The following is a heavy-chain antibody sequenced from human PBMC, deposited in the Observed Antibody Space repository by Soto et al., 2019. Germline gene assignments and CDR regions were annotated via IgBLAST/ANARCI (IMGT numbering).Heavy chain of an antibody. V-gene: IGHV4-39*01. J-gene: IGHJ3*02. CDR3: ALWLGGPIDAFDI. CDR1: GGSISSSSYY. CDR2: IYYSGST. D-gene: IGHD3-22*01. Sequence: QLQLQESGPGLVKPSETLSLTCTVSGGSISSSSYYWGWIRQPTGKGLEWIGSIYYSGSTYYNPSLKSRVTISVDTSKNQFSLKLSSVTAADTAVYYCALWLGGPIDAFDIWGQGTMVTVSS.